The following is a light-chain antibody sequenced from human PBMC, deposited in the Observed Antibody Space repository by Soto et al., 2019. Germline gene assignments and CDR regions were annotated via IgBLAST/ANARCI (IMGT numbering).Light chain of an antibody. CDR1: QSVSSY. CDR2: DAS. V-gene: IGKV3-11*01. J-gene: IGKJ2*01. CDR3: QQRSNWPPIDT. Sequence: EIVLTQSPATLSLSPGERATLSCRASQSVSSYLAWYQQKPGQAPRLLIYDASNRATGLPARFSGSGSGTDFTLTICSLEPEDFAVYYCQQRSNWPPIDTFGQGTKLEI.